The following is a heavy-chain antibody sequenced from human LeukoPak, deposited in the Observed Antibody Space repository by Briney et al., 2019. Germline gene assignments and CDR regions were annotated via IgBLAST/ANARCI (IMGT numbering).Heavy chain of an antibody. CDR1: GGTISSYY. D-gene: IGHD1-1*01. V-gene: IGHV4-59*01. CDR3: ARDLELERNRWNYFES. J-gene: IGHJ4*02. Sequence: SETLSLTCTVSGGTISSYYWNWIRQPPGKGLEWIGYIHYSGRTKYNPSLRSRVSLSIDTSKQQFSLRLSSVTAADTAVYYCARDLELERNRWNYFESWGQGALVTVSS. CDR2: IHYSGRT.